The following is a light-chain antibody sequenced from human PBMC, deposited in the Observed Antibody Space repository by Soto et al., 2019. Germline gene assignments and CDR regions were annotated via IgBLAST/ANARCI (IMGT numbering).Light chain of an antibody. CDR1: SSNIGNQY. CDR3: ASWDGSLIAVV. J-gene: IGLJ2*01. CDR2: DNY. V-gene: IGLV1-51*01. Sequence: QSVLTQPPSVSAAPGQKVTISCSGSSSNIGNQYVSWYQQLPQTAPKLLIYDNYKRPSGIPDRFSGSKSGTSATLGIAGLHTVDEADSYCASWDGSLIAVVFGGGTKLTVL.